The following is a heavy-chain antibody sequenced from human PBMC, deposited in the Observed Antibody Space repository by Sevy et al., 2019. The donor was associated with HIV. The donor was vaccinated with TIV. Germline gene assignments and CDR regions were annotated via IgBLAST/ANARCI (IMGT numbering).Heavy chain of an antibody. CDR3: ARSDYYDRSGFYIDALDV. D-gene: IGHD3-22*01. CDR1: GFTFSRYW. V-gene: IGHV3-7*01. CDR2: VKEKGREK. Sequence: GGSLRLSCAASGFTFSRYWMSWVRQAPGKGLEGVGNVKEKGREKYYGDSVKGRLTISRDNAKNSLFLQMKSLIAEVTAVYYCARSDYYDRSGFYIDALDVWGQGTMVTVSS. J-gene: IGHJ3*01.